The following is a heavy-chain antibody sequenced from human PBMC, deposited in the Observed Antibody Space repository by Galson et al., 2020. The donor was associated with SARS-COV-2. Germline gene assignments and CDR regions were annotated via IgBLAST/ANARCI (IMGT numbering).Heavy chain of an antibody. D-gene: IGHD2-15*01. Sequence: GGSLRLSCAASGFTFNNFGFHWVRQAPGQGLEWLAPLSYDGSRTYYADSTKGRFTISRDSSKDTLFLQMARLRPEDTAVYYCGTLKPFLHLGGRKDAVDVWGPGTMVVVSS. J-gene: IGHJ3*01. V-gene: IGHV3-30*03. CDR2: LSYDGSRT. CDR1: GFTFNNFG. CDR3: GTLKPFLHLGGRKDAVDV.